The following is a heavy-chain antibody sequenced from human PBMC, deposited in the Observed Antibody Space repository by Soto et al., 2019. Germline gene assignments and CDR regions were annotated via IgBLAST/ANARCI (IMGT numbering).Heavy chain of an antibody. Sequence: QVQLQESGPGLVKPSETLSLTCTVSGGSISSYYWSWIRQPPGKGLEWIGYIYYSGSTNYNPSLKSRVTISVDTSKNHFSLKLSSVTAADTAVYYCARASGFGELGYWGQGTLVTVSS. D-gene: IGHD3-10*01. CDR1: GGSISSYY. CDR2: IYYSGST. V-gene: IGHV4-59*01. J-gene: IGHJ4*02. CDR3: ARASGFGELGY.